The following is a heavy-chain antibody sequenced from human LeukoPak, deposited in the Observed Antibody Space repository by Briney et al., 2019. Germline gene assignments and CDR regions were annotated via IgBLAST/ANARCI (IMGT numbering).Heavy chain of an antibody. D-gene: IGHD1-26*01. Sequence: KASETLSLTCAVYGGSFSGYYWSWIRQPPGKGLEWIGEINHSGSTNYNPSLKSRVTISVDTSKNQFSLKLSSVTAADTAVYYCARGRVGARAYNWFDPWGQGTLVTVSS. CDR3: ARGRVGARAYNWFDP. CDR1: GGSFSGYY. CDR2: INHSGST. V-gene: IGHV4-34*01. J-gene: IGHJ5*02.